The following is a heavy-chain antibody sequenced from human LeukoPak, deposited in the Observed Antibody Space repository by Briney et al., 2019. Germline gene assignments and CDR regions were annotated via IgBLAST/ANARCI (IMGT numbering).Heavy chain of an antibody. D-gene: IGHD1-26*01. V-gene: IGHV1-8*01. J-gene: IGHJ4*02. CDR1: GYTFTSYD. Sequence: ASVKVSCKASGYTFTSYDINWVRQATGRGLEWMGWMNPNSGNTGYAQKFQGRVTMTRNTSISTAYMELSSLRSEDTAVYYCAKDPLWELPRPSYFDYWGQGTLVTVSS. CDR2: MNPNSGNT. CDR3: AKDPLWELPRPSYFDY.